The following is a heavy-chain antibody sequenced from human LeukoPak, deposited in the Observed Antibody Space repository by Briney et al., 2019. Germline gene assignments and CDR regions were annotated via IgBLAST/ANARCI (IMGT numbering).Heavy chain of an antibody. CDR3: ARDLIDQNWFDP. CDR1: RFSFSSYS. Sequence: GGSLRLSCAASRFSFSSYSMNWVRQAPGKGLEWVSSISSSSSYIYYADSVKGRFTISRDNAKNSLYLQMDSLRAEDTAVYYCARDLIDQNWFDPWGQGTLVTVSS. CDR2: ISSSSSYI. V-gene: IGHV3-21*01. J-gene: IGHJ5*02. D-gene: IGHD2-8*01.